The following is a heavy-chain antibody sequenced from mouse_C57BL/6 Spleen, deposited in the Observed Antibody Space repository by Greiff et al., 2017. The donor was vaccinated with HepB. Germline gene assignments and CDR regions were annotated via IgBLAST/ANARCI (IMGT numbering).Heavy chain of an antibody. CDR3: ARGGIYYGNWQGDYAMDY. Sequence: VQLQQSGPELVKPGASVKIPCKASGYTFTDYNMDWVKQSHGKSLEWIGDINPNNGGTIYNQKFKGKATLTVDKSSSTAYMELRSLTSEDTAVYYCARGGIYYGNWQGDYAMDYWGQGTSVTVSS. V-gene: IGHV1-18*01. CDR2: INPNNGGT. CDR1: GYTFTDYN. D-gene: IGHD2-1*01. J-gene: IGHJ4*01.